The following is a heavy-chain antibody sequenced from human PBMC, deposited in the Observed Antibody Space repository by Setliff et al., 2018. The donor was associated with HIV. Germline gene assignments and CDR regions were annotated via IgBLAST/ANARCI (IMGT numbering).Heavy chain of an antibody. CDR1: GFSFRNSFYN. CDR3: ARGVSKELDY. J-gene: IGHJ4*02. V-gene: IGHV4-39*07. D-gene: IGHD1-1*01. CDR2: IYYSGTT. Sequence: SEALSLTCNASGFSFRNSFYNWGWIRQPPGKGLEWIGTIYYSGTTYYNPSLKSRVIISIDKSKNKFSLKVSSVTAADTAVYYCARGVSKELDYWGPGTLVTVSS.